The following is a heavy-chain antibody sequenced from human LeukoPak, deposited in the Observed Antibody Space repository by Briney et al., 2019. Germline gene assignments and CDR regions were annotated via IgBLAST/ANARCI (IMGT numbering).Heavy chain of an antibody. V-gene: IGHV3-48*04. J-gene: IGHJ6*04. Sequence: GGSLRLSCAASGFIFSNYWMNWVRQAPGKGLEWVSYISSSGSTIYYADSVKGRFTISRDNAKNSLYLQMNSLRAEDTAVYYCAELGITMIGGVWGKGTTVTISS. CDR2: ISSSGSTI. D-gene: IGHD3-10*02. CDR3: AELGITMIGGV. CDR1: GFIFSNYW.